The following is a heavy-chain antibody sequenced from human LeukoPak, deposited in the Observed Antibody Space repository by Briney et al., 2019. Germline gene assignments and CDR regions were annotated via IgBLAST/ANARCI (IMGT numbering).Heavy chain of an antibody. J-gene: IGHJ3*02. CDR2: INHSGST. CDR3: ARPYDSSGYHPSDAFDI. CDR1: GGSFSGYY. Sequence: SETLSLTCAVYGGSFSGYYWSWIRQPPGKGVEWIGEINHSGSTNYNPSLKSRVTISVDTSKNQFSLKLSSVTAADTAVYYCARPYDSSGYHPSDAFDIWGQGTMVTVSS. D-gene: IGHD3-22*01. V-gene: IGHV4-34*01.